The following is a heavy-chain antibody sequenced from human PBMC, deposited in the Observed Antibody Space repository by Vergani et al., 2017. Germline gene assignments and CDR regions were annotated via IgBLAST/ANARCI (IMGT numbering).Heavy chain of an antibody. CDR3: ARHCSSTSCYINNWFDP. J-gene: IGHJ5*02. CDR2: ISAYNGNT. V-gene: IGHV1-18*01. D-gene: IGHD2-2*01. Sequence: QVQLVQSGAEVKKPGASVKVSCKASGYTFTSYGISWVRQAPGQGLEWMGWISAYNGNTNYAQKLQGRVTMTTDTSTSTAYMGLRSLRSDDTAVYYYARHCSSTSCYINNWFDPWGQGTLVTVSS. CDR1: GYTFTSYG.